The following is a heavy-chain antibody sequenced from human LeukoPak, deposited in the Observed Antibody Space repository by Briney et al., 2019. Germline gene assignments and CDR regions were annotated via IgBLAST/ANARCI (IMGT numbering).Heavy chain of an antibody. CDR3: ARVVSTYDFWSGYWF. D-gene: IGHD3-3*01. CDR2: ISSSGSTI. J-gene: IGHJ4*02. V-gene: IGHV3-11*04. Sequence: PGWSLRLSCAASGFTFSDYYMSWIRQAPGKGLEWVSYISSSGSTIYYADSVKGRFTISRDNAKNTLYLQMNSLRAEDTAVYYCARVVSTYDFWSGYWFWGQGTLVTVSS. CDR1: GFTFSDYY.